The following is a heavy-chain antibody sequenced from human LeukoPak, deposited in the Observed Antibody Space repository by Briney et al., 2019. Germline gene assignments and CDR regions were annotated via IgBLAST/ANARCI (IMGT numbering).Heavy chain of an antibody. CDR2: INPSSGAT. Sequence: ASVKVSCKASGYTFTGYFIHWVRQAPGQGLERMGWINPSSGATNYAQNFQGRVTLTREMSISTAYMEVSRLLSDDTAAYYCARVPLTAVWGAFDIWGQGTMVTVSS. J-gene: IGHJ3*02. V-gene: IGHV1-2*02. CDR3: ARVPLTAVWGAFDI. CDR1: GYTFTGYF. D-gene: IGHD2-21*02.